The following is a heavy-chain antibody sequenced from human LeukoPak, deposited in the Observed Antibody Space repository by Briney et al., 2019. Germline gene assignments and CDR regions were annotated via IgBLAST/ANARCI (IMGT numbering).Heavy chain of an antibody. Sequence: SETLSLTCTVSGGSISSYYWSWIRQPAGKGLEWIGRIYTSGSTNYNPSLKSRVTMSVDTSKNQFSLKLSSLTAADTAVYYCAGVGVDYSGNIIKYYFDYWGQETLVTVSS. CDR1: GGSISSYY. J-gene: IGHJ4*02. CDR3: AGVGVDYSGNIIKYYFDY. CDR2: IYTSGST. D-gene: IGHD4-23*01. V-gene: IGHV4-4*07.